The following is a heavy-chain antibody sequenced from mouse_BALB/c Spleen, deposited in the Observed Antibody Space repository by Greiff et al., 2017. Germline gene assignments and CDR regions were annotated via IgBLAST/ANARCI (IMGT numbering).Heavy chain of an antibody. Sequence: EVQLVESGPGLVKPSQSLSLTCSVTGYSITSGYYWNWIRQFPGNKLEWMGYISYDGSNNYNPSLKNRISITRDTSKNQFFLKLNSVTTEDTATYYCARGYDAMDYWGQGTSVTVSS. V-gene: IGHV3-6*02. CDR2: ISYDGSN. CDR3: ARGYDAMDY. CDR1: GYSITSGYY. J-gene: IGHJ4*01.